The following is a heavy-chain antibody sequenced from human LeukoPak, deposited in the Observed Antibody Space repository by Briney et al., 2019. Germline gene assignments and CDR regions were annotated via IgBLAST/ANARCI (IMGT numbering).Heavy chain of an antibody. CDR2: FDPGDGET. CDR1: GYTLTELS. CDR3: ATDIAGITMVQGGYYYGMDV. J-gene: IGHJ6*02. D-gene: IGHD3-10*01. Sequence: ASVSVSCKVSGYTLTELSMHWVRQAPGKGLEWMGGFDPGDGETIYAQKFQGRVTMTEGTSTDTAYMELSSLRSEDTAVYYCATDIAGITMVQGGYYYGMDVWGHRTTVTVSS. V-gene: IGHV1-24*01.